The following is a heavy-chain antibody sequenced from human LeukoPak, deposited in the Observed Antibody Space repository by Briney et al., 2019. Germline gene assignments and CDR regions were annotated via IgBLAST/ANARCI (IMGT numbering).Heavy chain of an antibody. CDR1: GYSISSGYY. Sequence: SSETLSLTCTVSGYSISSGYYWGWIRQPPGKGPEWIGSIYHSGSTYYNPSLKSRVTISVDTSKNQFSLKVNSVTAADTAAYYCTREEGGTTVDYWGQGTLVTVSS. CDR2: IYHSGST. J-gene: IGHJ4*02. V-gene: IGHV4-38-2*02. CDR3: TREEGGTTVDY. D-gene: IGHD1-1*01.